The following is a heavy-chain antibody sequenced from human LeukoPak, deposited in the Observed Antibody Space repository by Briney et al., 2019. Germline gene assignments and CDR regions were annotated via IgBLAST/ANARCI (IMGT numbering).Heavy chain of an antibody. Sequence: PGGSLRLSCAASGFTFDDYTMHWVRQAPGKGLEWVSLISWDGGSTYYADSVKGRFTISRDNAKNSLYLQMNSLRAEDTAVYYCARSYSSSWYHYWGQGTLVTVSS. CDR2: ISWDGGST. D-gene: IGHD6-13*01. V-gene: IGHV3-43*01. J-gene: IGHJ4*02. CDR3: ARSYSSSWYHY. CDR1: GFTFDDYT.